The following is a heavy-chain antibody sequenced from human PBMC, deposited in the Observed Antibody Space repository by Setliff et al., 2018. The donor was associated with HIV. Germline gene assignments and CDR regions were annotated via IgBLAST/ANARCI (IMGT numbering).Heavy chain of an antibody. Sequence: PGGSLRLSCAASGFTFNSYAMHWVRQAPGKGLEWVAVIWYDGSKKYYGDSVKGRFTISRDKSKNTLYLQMDSLRAEDTAAYYCARYNWNPLGYRFDYWGQGTLVTVSS. D-gene: IGHD1-20*01. CDR2: IWYDGSKK. J-gene: IGHJ4*02. CDR1: GFTFNSYA. CDR3: ARYNWNPLGYRFDY. V-gene: IGHV3-33*01.